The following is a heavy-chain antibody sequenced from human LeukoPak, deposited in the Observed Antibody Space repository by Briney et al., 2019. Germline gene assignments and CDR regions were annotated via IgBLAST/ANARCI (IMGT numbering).Heavy chain of an antibody. CDR1: GFTFSSYT. CDR3: AKEVVPGTSRSFDY. V-gene: IGHV3-23*01. CDR2: LSFGGTI. J-gene: IGHJ4*02. Sequence: GGSLRLSCAASGFTFSSYTMAWVRQAPGKGLECVSSLSFGGTIYYADSVKGRFTISRDTSKNTLYLQMNSLRAEDTAIYYCAKEVVPGTSRSFDYWGQGTLVTVSS. D-gene: IGHD2-2*01.